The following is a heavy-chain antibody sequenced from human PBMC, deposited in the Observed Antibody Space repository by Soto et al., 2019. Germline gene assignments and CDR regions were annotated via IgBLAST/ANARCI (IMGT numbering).Heavy chain of an antibody. CDR3: ATNGGYYDSSGPKYFQY. D-gene: IGHD3-22*01. J-gene: IGHJ1*01. CDR2: IYYSGST. CDR1: GGSISSGGYF. V-gene: IGHV4-31*03. Sequence: QVQLQESGPGLVKPSQTLSLTCTVSGGSISSGGYFWSWVRQHPGKGLECIGYIYYSGSTNYNPSLKSRVTISVDTSKSQFSLKLSSVTAADTAMYYCATNGGYYDSSGPKYFQYWGQGTLVTVSS.